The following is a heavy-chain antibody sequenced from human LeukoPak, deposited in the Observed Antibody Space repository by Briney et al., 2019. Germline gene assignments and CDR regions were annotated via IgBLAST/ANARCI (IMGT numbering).Heavy chain of an antibody. CDR2: ISAYNGNT. V-gene: IGHV1-18*01. CDR3: ARIVSGELQPRHYYYYMDV. J-gene: IGHJ6*03. D-gene: IGHD1-26*01. Sequence: ASVKVSCKASGYTFTSYGISWVRQAPGQGLEWMGWISAYNGNTNYAQKLQGRVTMTTDTSTSTAYMELRSLRSDDTAVYYCARIVSGELQPRHYYYYMDVWGKGTTVTVSS. CDR1: GYTFTSYG.